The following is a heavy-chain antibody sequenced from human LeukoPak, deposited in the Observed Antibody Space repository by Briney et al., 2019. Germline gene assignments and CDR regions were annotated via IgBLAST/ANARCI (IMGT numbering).Heavy chain of an antibody. V-gene: IGHV4-39*02. Sequence: SETLSLTCTVSGGSIFSSTYYWGWIRQPPGKGLEWIGSIYYSGSTYYNPSLKSRVTMSVDTSKNQFSLKLTSVTAADTAVYYCARDGVTYDAFDIWGQGTMVTVSS. J-gene: IGHJ3*02. CDR3: ARDGVTYDAFDI. CDR1: GGSIFSSTYY. D-gene: IGHD2-21*02. CDR2: IYYSGST.